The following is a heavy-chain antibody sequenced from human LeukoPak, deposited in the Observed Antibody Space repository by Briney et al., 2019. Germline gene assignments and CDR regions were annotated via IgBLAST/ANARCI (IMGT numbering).Heavy chain of an antibody. J-gene: IGHJ4*02. CDR2: ISSSGSTI. CDR1: GFTFSSYT. V-gene: IGHV3-48*04. Sequence: PGGSLRLSCAASGFTFSSYTMNWVRQAPGKGLEWVSYISSSGSTIYYADSVKGRFTISRDNAKNSLYLQMNSLRAEDTAVYYCARFNLGPYYFDYWGQGTLVTVSS. CDR3: ARFNLGPYYFDY.